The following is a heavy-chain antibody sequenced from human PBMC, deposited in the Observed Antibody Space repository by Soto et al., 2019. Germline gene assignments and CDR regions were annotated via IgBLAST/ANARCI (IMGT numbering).Heavy chain of an antibody. J-gene: IGHJ5*02. CDR1: GDSVSSNSAA. CDR2: TYYRSKWYN. Sequence: SQTLSLTCAISGDSVSSNSAAWNWIRQSPSRGLEWLGRTYYRSKWYNDYAVSVKSRITINPDTSKNQFSLQLNSVTPEDTAVYFCALSLSSADENLFDPWGQGTLVTVSS. V-gene: IGHV6-1*01. D-gene: IGHD3-16*02. CDR3: ALSLSSADENLFDP.